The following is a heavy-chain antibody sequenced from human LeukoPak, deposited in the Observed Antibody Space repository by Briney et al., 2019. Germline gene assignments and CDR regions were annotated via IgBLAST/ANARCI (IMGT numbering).Heavy chain of an antibody. D-gene: IGHD6-13*01. J-gene: IGHJ3*01. Sequence: SETLSLTCTVSGGSISTYYWSWIRQPPGKGLEWFGYIHYSGSTNYSPSLKSRVTISVDTSKNQFSLKLSSVTAADTAVYYCARRSKASAGGAFDVWGQGTMVTVSS. CDR3: ARRSKASAGGAFDV. CDR1: GGSISTYY. CDR2: IHYSGST. V-gene: IGHV4-59*01.